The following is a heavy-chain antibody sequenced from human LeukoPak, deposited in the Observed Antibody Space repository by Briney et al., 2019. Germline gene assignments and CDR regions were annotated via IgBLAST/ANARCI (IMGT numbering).Heavy chain of an antibody. D-gene: IGHD3-10*01. J-gene: IGHJ4*02. CDR1: GFTFSYYG. Sequence: GGSLRLSCAASGFTFSYYGMHWVRQAPGEGLQWVAIVSFDGNNQYYADSVKGRFTVSRDNSKNTLYLQMNSLRAEDTAMYYCANGDSGSGSLDYWGQGTLVTVSS. CDR2: VSFDGNNQ. CDR3: ANGDSGSGSLDY. V-gene: IGHV3-30*18.